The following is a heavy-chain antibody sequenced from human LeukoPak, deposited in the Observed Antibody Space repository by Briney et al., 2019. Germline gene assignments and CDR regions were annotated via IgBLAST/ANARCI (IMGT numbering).Heavy chain of an antibody. CDR2: INPIFGTA. D-gene: IGHD2-21*02. V-gene: IGHV1-69*06. J-gene: IGHJ3*02. Sequence: SVTVSCKASGGTFSSYAISWVRQAPGQGLEWMGGINPIFGTANYAQKFQGRVTITADKSTSTAYMELSSLRSEDTAVYYCARGGDSDAFDIWGQGTMVTVSS. CDR3: ARGGDSDAFDI. CDR1: GGTFSSYA.